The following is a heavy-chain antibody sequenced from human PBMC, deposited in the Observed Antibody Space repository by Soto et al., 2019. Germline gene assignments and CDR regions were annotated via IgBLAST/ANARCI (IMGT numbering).Heavy chain of an antibody. CDR2: IIVDSGNT. CDR1: GFTFADSA. J-gene: IGHJ4*02. Sequence: SLKGSCKASGFTFADSAVQWVRQARGQSLEWIGRIIVDSGNTKSAEKFTERVSMSWDMSTSTAFMELRSLSSDDTAVYYCATANNTSPFDYWGLGTLVTVSS. CDR3: ATANNTSPFDY. V-gene: IGHV1-58*01. D-gene: IGHD1-26*01.